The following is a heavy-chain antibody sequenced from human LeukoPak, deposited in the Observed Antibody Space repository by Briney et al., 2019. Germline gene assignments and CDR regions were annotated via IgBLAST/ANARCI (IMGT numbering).Heavy chain of an antibody. D-gene: IGHD2/OR15-2a*01. CDR3: ARQGPRGNSQFDY. Sequence: GRSLRLSCAASGFTFSSYGMHWVRQAPGKGLEWVALIWYDGSNKYYADSVKGRLTISRDNSKNTLYLQMNSLRAEDTAVYYCARQGPRGNSQFDYWGQGTLVTVSS. V-gene: IGHV3-33*01. CDR1: GFTFSSYG. J-gene: IGHJ4*02. CDR2: IWYDGSNK.